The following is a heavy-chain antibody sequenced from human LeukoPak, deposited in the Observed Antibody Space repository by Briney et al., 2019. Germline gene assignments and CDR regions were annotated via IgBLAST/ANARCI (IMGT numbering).Heavy chain of an antibody. CDR2: INHSGST. CDR1: GGSFSGYY. V-gene: IGHV4-34*01. D-gene: IGHD6-19*01. Sequence: SETLSLTCAVYGGSFSGYYWSWVRQPPGKGLEWIGEINHSGSTNYDPSPKSRVTISVDTPKNQFSLKLSSVTAADTAVYYCARSSGVRRYSSGWYVGHNWFDPWGQGTLVTVSS. J-gene: IGHJ5*02. CDR3: ARSSGVRRYSSGWYVGHNWFDP.